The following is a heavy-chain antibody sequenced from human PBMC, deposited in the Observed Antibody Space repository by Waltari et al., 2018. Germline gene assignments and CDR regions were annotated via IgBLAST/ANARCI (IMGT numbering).Heavy chain of an antibody. CDR1: GGTFSSYT. J-gene: IGHJ4*02. CDR2: IITALGIP. CDR3: ARDDDTPMPNDDY. D-gene: IGHD3-22*01. Sequence: QVQLVQSGAEEKRPGSSVKVSCKASGGTFSSYTIGWVRQAPGQGLEWVGGIITALGIPAYAQNFQGRLTITADESTSIVYMELSSLISEDTAVYYCARDDDTPMPNDDYWGRGTPVTVSS. V-gene: IGHV1-69*16.